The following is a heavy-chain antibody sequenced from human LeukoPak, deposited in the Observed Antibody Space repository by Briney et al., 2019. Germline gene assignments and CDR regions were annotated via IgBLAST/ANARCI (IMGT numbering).Heavy chain of an antibody. CDR1: GFTFSSYS. CDR2: ISSSSSYI. D-gene: IGHD3-16*01. Sequence: KPGGSLRLSCAASGFTFSSYSMNWVRQAPGKGLEWVSSISSSSSYIYYADSVKGRFTISRDNAKNSLYLQMNSLRAEDTAVYYCARAKDDYVAIYYFDYWGQGTLVTASS. J-gene: IGHJ4*02. V-gene: IGHV3-21*01. CDR3: ARAKDDYVAIYYFDY.